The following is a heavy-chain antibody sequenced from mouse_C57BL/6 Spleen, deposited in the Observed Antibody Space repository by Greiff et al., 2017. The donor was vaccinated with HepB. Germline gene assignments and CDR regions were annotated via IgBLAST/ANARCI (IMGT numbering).Heavy chain of an antibody. J-gene: IGHJ2*01. CDR3: ARCHYYGSSPFDY. Sequence: DVKLVESGGGLVKPGGSPKLSCAASGFTFSSYAMSGVRQTPEKRLEWVATISDVGSDTYYPDNVQGRFNIYRDNAKNNLYLQMSHLKSEDTAMYYCARCHYYGSSPFDYWGQGTTLTVSS. V-gene: IGHV5-4*03. CDR1: GFTFSSYA. CDR2: ISDVGSDT. D-gene: IGHD1-1*01.